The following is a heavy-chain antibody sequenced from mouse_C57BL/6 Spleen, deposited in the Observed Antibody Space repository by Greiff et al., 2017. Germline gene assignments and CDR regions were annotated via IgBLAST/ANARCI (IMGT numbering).Heavy chain of an antibody. CDR3: ERAQSTWGDY. Sequence: QVQLQQPGAELVMPGASVKLSCTASGYTFPSYWLHWVKQRPGQGLEWIGGIDPSDSYTNYTPKFKGKSTLTVDKSSSTAYMQLSSLTSEDSAVSYCERAQSTWGDYWGQGTTLTVSS. D-gene: IGHD3-2*02. V-gene: IGHV1-69*01. CDR2: IDPSDSYT. J-gene: IGHJ2*01. CDR1: GYTFPSYW.